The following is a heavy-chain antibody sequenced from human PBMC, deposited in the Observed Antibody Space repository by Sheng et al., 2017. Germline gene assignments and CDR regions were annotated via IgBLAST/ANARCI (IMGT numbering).Heavy chain of an antibody. CDR1: GFTFSSYA. J-gene: IGHJ4*02. D-gene: IGHD3-10*01. V-gene: IGHV3-30*04. CDR2: ISYDGSNK. Sequence: QVQLVESGGGVVQPGRSLRLSCAASGFTFSSYAMHWVRQAPGKGLEWVAVISYDGSNKYYADSVKGRFTISRDNSKNTLYLQMNSLRAEDTAVYYCARDLSLWFGEYFDYWGQGTLVTVSS. CDR3: ARDLSLWFGEYFDY.